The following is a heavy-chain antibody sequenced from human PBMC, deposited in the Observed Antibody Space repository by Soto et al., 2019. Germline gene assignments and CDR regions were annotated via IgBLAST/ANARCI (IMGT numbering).Heavy chain of an antibody. CDR2: MSYDGSNK. Sequence: QVQLVESGGGVVQPGRSLRLSCAASGFTFSRYGMHWVRQAPGKGLTWVAFMSYDGSNKYYADSVKGRFTISRDNSKNALYLQMISLRPEDRAVYYCANQGTGFVDWGQGTLVTVSS. CDR3: ANQGTGFVD. V-gene: IGHV3-30*18. J-gene: IGHJ4*02. CDR1: GFTFSRYG.